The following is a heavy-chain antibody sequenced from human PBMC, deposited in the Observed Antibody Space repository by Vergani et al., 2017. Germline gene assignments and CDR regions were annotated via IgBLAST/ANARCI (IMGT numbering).Heavy chain of an antibody. J-gene: IGHJ4*02. CDR3: ATEARTRDIVKKGSGDY. V-gene: IGHV1-58*02. D-gene: IGHD2-15*01. CDR1: GFTFTSSA. Sequence: QMQLVQSGPEVKKPGTSVKVSCKASGFTFTSSAMQWVRQARGQRLEWIGWIVVGSGNTNYAQKFQERVTITRDMSTSTAYMELSSLRSEDTAVYYCATEARTRDIVKKGSGDYWGQGTLVTVSS. CDR2: IVVGSGNT.